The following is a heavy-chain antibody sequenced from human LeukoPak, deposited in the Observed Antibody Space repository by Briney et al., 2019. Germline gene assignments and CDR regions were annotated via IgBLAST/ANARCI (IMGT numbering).Heavy chain of an antibody. CDR3: ARHPLLPMYFFDY. CDR2: ISYSEIT. Sequence: SETLSPTCTVSGGSISSSSYYWGWIRQPPGKGLEWIGSISYSEITYYNPSLKSRVTISVDTSKNQFSLKLTSVTAADTAVYYCARHPLLPMYFFDYWGQGTLVTVSS. V-gene: IGHV4-39*01. J-gene: IGHJ4*02. D-gene: IGHD3-22*01. CDR1: GGSISSSSYY.